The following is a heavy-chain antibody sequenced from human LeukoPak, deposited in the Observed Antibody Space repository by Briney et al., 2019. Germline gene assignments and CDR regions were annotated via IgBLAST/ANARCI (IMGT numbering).Heavy chain of an antibody. J-gene: IGHJ3*02. Sequence: SVKVSCKASGGTFSSYAISWVRQAPGQGLEWMGGIIPIFGTANYAQKFQGRVTITADESTSTAYMELSSLRSEDTAVYYCAREGGYCSGGSCSGSAFDIWGQGTMVTVSS. CDR2: IIPIFGTA. D-gene: IGHD2-15*01. CDR3: AREGGYCSGGSCSGSAFDI. V-gene: IGHV1-69*01. CDR1: GGTFSSYA.